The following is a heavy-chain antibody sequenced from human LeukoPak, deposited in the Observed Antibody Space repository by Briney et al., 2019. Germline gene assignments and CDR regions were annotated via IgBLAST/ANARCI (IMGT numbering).Heavy chain of an antibody. CDR1: GGTFSSHA. V-gene: IGHV1-69*05. D-gene: IGHD5-12*01. CDR2: IIPIFGTT. CDR3: ARGDSGYDYGFDN. Sequence: SVKVSCKASGGTFSSHAIAWVRQAPGQGLEWVGGIIPIFGTTNYAQKFQGRVTITTDESTSTGYMELRSLRSDDTAVYYCARGDSGYDYGFDNWGQGTLVTVSS. J-gene: IGHJ4*02.